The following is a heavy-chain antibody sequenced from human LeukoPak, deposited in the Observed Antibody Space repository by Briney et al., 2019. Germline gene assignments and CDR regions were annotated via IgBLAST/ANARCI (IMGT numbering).Heavy chain of an antibody. D-gene: IGHD2-2*01. J-gene: IGHJ5*02. Sequence: SQTLSLTCTVSGGSISSYYWSWIRQPPGKGLEWIGYIYYSGSTNYNPSLKSRVTISVDTSKNQFSLKLSSVTAADTAVYYCARVYCSSTSCWFDPWGQGTLVTVSS. CDR3: ARVYCSSTSCWFDP. CDR2: IYYSGST. CDR1: GGSISSYY. V-gene: IGHV4-59*01.